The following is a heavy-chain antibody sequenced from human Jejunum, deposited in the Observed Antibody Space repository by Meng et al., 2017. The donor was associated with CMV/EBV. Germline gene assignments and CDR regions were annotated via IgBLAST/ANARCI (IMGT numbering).Heavy chain of an antibody. V-gene: IGHV3-15*01. Sequence: SGFSFSAVWMTWVRRAPGKGLEGVGRIRMKIDGETTEYAAPVEGRFIISRDDSRSTLYLQMNSLKTEDTAVYYCTTGAVTSHWFDYWGQGTLVTVSS. CDR1: GFSFSAVW. D-gene: IGHD1-1*01. CDR2: IRMKIDGETT. CDR3: TTGAVTSHWFDY. J-gene: IGHJ4*02.